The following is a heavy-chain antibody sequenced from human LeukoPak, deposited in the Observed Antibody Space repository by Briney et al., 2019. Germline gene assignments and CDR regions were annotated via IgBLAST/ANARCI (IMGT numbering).Heavy chain of an antibody. V-gene: IGHV4-4*07. J-gene: IGHJ4*02. CDR1: GGSISSYY. CDR3: ARDSWYYLDY. Sequence: SETLSLTCTVSGGSISSYYWSWLRQPAGKGLEGIGRIYTSGSTNYNPSLKSRVTMSVDTSKNQFSLKLSSVTAADTAVYYCARDSWYYLDYWGQGTLVTVSS. CDR2: IYTSGST. D-gene: IGHD6-13*01.